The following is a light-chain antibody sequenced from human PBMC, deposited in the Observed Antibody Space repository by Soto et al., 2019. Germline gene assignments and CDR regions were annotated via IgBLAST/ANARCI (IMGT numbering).Light chain of an antibody. Sequence: EIGLTQSPATLSVSQGERATLSCRASQSVSSYLAWYQQKPGQAPRLLIYDASNRATGIPARFSGSGSGTDFTLTISRLEPEDFAVYYCQPRSNWPQTFGQGTR. CDR2: DAS. J-gene: IGKJ5*01. V-gene: IGKV3-11*01. CDR1: QSVSSY. CDR3: QPRSNWPQT.